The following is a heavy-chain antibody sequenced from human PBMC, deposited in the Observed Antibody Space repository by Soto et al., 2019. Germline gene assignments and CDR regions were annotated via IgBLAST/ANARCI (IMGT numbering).Heavy chain of an antibody. CDR1: GYLFTTYS. CDR2: ISPNNGNT. J-gene: IGHJ5*02. D-gene: IGHD1-26*01. CDR3: AREVFGVHRSLFNP. Sequence: QVQLVQSGTEVKKPGASVTVSCKASGYLFTTYSIAWVRQAPGQGLEWVGLISPNNGNTNYAQKVQGRVTITTDTSMTTAYMELRSLTSVDTAVYYCAREVFGVHRSLFNPGGKGHLVTVSA. V-gene: IGHV1-18*04.